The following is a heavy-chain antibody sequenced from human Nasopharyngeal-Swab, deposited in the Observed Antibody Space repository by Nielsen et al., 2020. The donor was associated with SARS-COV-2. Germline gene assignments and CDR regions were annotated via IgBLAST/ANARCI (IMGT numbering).Heavy chain of an antibody. CDR2: IYHSWIT. J-gene: IGHJ4*02. V-gene: IGHV4-4*02. Sequence: WIRQPPGKGLEWIGEIYHSWITNYNPSLKSRVTISVDKSKNQFSLKLSSVTAADTAVYYCARRSTAVKFDYWGQGTLVTVSS. CDR3: ARRSTAVKFDY.